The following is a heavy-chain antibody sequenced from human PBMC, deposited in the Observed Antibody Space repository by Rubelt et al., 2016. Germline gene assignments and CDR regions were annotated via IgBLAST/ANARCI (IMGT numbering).Heavy chain of an antibody. CDR2: VYHSGST. CDR1: GGSISSSNW. Sequence: QVQLQESGPGLVKPSGTLSLTCAVSGGSISSSNWWSWVRQPPGKGLEWIGEVYHSGSTIYNPSLKGGVVISVDKSKNQFSLNLSSVTAADTAVYYCARDYYDSSGYLSPLLAWFDPWGQGTLVTVSS. D-gene: IGHD3-22*01. V-gene: IGHV4-4*02. CDR3: ARDYYDSSGYLSPLLAWFDP. J-gene: IGHJ5*02.